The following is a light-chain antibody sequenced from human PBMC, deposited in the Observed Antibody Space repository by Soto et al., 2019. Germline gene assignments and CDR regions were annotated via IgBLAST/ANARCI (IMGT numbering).Light chain of an antibody. CDR1: SSNIGINT. J-gene: IGLJ1*01. V-gene: IGLV1-44*01. CDR2: SNN. Sequence: QSVLPQPPSASGTPGQRVTISCSGSSSNIGINTVSWYQHLPGTAPKLLIYSNNQRPSGVPDRFSGSKSGTSASLAISGLQSEDEADYYCAAWDDTLNGLYVFGTGTKVTVL. CDR3: AAWDDTLNGLYV.